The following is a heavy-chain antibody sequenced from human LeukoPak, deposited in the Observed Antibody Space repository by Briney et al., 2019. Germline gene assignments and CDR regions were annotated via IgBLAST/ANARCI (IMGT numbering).Heavy chain of an antibody. CDR2: IYPGDSDT. Sequence: HGESLKISCKGSGYSFTSYWIGWVRQMPGKGLEWMRIIYPGDSDTRYSPSFQGQVTISADKSISTAYLQWSSLKASDTAMYYCARLSDGGSSWYGAFDIWGQGTMGTVSS. CDR3: ARLSDGGSSWYGAFDI. D-gene: IGHD6-13*01. CDR1: GYSFTSYW. J-gene: IGHJ3*02. V-gene: IGHV5-51*01.